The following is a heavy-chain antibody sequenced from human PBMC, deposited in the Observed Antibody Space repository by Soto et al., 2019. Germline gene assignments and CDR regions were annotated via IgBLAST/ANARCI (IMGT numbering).Heavy chain of an antibody. CDR3: ARVVGALGHWFDP. V-gene: IGHV4-30-2*01. Sequence: SETLSLTCAVSGGSISSGGYSWSWIRQPPGKGLEWIGYIYHSGSTYYNPSLKSRVTISVDRSKNQFSLKLNSVTAADTAVYYCARVVGALGHWFDPWGQGTLVTVSS. D-gene: IGHD1-26*01. CDR1: GGSISSGGYS. J-gene: IGHJ5*02. CDR2: IYHSGST.